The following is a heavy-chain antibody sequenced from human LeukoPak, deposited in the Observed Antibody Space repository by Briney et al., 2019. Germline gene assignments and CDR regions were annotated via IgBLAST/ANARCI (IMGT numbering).Heavy chain of an antibody. V-gene: IGHV4-59*01. J-gene: IGHJ5*02. CDR3: ARDRVLAAKGENWFDP. CDR1: GGSISSYY. D-gene: IGHD6-13*01. Sequence: SETLSLTCTVSGGSISSYYWSWIRQPPGKGLEWIGYIYYSGSTNYNPSLKSRVTISVDTSKNQFSLKLSSVTAADTAVCYCARDRVLAAKGENWFDPWGQGTLVTVSS. CDR2: IYYSGST.